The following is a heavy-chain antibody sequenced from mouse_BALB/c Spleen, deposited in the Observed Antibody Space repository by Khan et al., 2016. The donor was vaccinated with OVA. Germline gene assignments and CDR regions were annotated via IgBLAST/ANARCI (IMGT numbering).Heavy chain of an antibody. Sequence: EVELVESGPGLVKPSQSLSLTCTVTGYSITSDYAWNWIRQFPGNKLEWMGFISYSGSTSYKSSLKSRIFITRDTSKNQFYLQLTSVTTEDTATYYCSRGTVGRFAYWGQGTLVTVAA. CDR1: GYSITSDYA. D-gene: IGHD1-1*01. J-gene: IGHJ3*01. CDR2: ISYSGST. CDR3: SRGTVGRFAY. V-gene: IGHV3-2*02.